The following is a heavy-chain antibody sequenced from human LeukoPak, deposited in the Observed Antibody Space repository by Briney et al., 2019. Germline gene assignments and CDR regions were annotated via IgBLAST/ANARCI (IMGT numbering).Heavy chain of an antibody. Sequence: GASVKVSCKASGGTFSSYAISWVRQAPGQGLEWMGRIIPILGIANYAQKFQGRVTITADKSTSTAYMELSSLRSEDTAVYYCARVLRYFGWFDPWGQGTLVTVSS. D-gene: IGHD3-9*01. CDR1: GGTFSSYA. V-gene: IGHV1-69*04. J-gene: IGHJ5*02. CDR2: IIPILGIA. CDR3: ARVLRYFGWFDP.